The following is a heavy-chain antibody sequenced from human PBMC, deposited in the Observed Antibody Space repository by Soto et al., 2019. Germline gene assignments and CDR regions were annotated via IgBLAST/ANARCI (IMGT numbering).Heavy chain of an antibody. D-gene: IGHD5-12*01. CDR3: ARVRDSGYDSGDFDY. J-gene: IGHJ4*02. CDR1: SGSISSSNW. Sequence: SETLSLTCAVSSGSISSSNWWSWVRQPPGKGLEWIGEIYHSGSTNYNPSLKSRVTISVDKSKNQFSLKLSSVTAADTAVYYCARVRDSGYDSGDFDYWGQGTLVTVSS. CDR2: IYHSGST. V-gene: IGHV4-4*02.